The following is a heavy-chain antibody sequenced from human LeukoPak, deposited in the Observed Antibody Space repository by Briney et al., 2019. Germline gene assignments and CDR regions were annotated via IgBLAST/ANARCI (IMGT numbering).Heavy chain of an antibody. J-gene: IGHJ6*02. V-gene: IGHV3-23*01. Sequence: GGSLRLSCAVSGFTFSSYVMSWVRQAPGKGLEWVSVVSGSGGKTYYADSVKGRFTISRDNSKNTLYLQMNSLRAEDTAVYYCAKESGWSPNYYYYYGMDVWGQGTTVTVSS. CDR1: GFTFSSYV. CDR2: VSGSGGKT. CDR3: AKESGWSPNYYYYYGMDV. D-gene: IGHD6-19*01.